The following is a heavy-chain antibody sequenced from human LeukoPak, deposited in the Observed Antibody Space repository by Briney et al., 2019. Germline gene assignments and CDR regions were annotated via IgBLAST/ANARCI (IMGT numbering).Heavy chain of an antibody. Sequence: PSETLSLTCTVSGGSISSSSYYWGWIRQPPGKGLEWIGSIYYSGSTYYNPSLKSRVTISVDTSKNQFSLKLSSVTAADTAVYYCARFPNYYDSSGFYAFDIWGQETMVTVSS. V-gene: IGHV4-39*01. CDR2: IYYSGST. CDR3: ARFPNYYDSSGFYAFDI. D-gene: IGHD3-22*01. CDR1: GGSISSSSYY. J-gene: IGHJ3*02.